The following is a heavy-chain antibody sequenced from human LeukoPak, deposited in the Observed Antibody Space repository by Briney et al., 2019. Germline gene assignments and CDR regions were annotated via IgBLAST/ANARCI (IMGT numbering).Heavy chain of an antibody. CDR3: ARANHPTYYDSSGYYQDY. Sequence: GGSLRLFCAVSGFTFSSYWMHWVRQAPGKGLVWVSRISSDGSGTSYADSVKGRFTISRDNAKNTLYLQVNSLRAEDTGVYYCARANHPTYYDSSGYYQDYWGQGTLVTVSS. V-gene: IGHV3-74*01. CDR1: GFTFSSYW. D-gene: IGHD3-22*01. J-gene: IGHJ4*02. CDR2: ISSDGSGT.